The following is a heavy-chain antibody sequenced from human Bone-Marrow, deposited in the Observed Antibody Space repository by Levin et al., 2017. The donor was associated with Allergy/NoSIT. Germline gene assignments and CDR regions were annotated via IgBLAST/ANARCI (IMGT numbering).Heavy chain of an antibody. Sequence: GGSLRLSCAASGFSFSDSSMNWVRQTPGKGLEWISSISGNSYYIYYADSVKGRFTISRDNVKNSLYLQMDSLRAEDTAVYFCTRGGVVTYGYDYWGQGTLLTVSS. V-gene: IGHV3-21*01. J-gene: IGHJ4*02. CDR2: ISGNSYYI. CDR1: GFSFSDSS. CDR3: TRGGVVTYGYDY. D-gene: IGHD5-24*01.